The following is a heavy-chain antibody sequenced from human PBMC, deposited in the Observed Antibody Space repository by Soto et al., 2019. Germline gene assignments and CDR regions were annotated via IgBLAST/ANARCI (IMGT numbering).Heavy chain of an antibody. V-gene: IGHV5-51*01. CDR2: IYPGDSDT. CDR1: GYSFTSYW. J-gene: IGHJ6*02. CDR3: ARPAMVSNHYYYGMDV. Sequence: LKISCKGSGYSFTSYWIGWVRQMPGKGLEWMGIIYPGDSDTRYSPSFQGQVTISADKSISTAYLQWSSLKASDTAMYYCARPAMVSNHYYYGMDVWGQGTTVTVSS. D-gene: IGHD5-18*01.